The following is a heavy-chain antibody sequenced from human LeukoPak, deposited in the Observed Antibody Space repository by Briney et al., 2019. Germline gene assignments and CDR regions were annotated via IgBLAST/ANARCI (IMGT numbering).Heavy chain of an antibody. V-gene: IGHV3-48*01. CDR3: ARPDYGDYISYYGMDV. CDR1: GFTFSSYS. J-gene: IGHJ6*02. D-gene: IGHD4-17*01. CDR2: ISSSSSTI. Sequence: GGSLRLSCAASGFTFSSYSMNWVRQAPGKGLEWVSYISSSSSTIYYADPVKGRFTISRDNAKNSLYLQMNSLRAEDTAVYYCARPDYGDYISYYGMDVWGQGTTVTVSS.